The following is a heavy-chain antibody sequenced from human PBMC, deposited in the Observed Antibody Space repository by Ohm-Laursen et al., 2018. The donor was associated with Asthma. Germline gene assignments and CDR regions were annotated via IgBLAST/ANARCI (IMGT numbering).Heavy chain of an antibody. CDR1: GFSFSSYA. J-gene: IGHJ6*02. V-gene: IGHV3-30*18. CDR3: AKDLNGFEWLLSRSSGMDV. D-gene: IGHD3-9*01. CDR2: ISYGGSKK. Sequence: SLRLSCTASGFSFSSYAMHWVRQAPGMGLEWVADISYGGSKKFYADSVKGRFTISRDNSKNTLYLQMNSLRAEDTAVYYCAKDLNGFEWLLSRSSGMDVWGRGTTVTVSS.